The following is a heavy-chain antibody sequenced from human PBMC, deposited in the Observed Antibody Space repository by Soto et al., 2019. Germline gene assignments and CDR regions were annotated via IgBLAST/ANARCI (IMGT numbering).Heavy chain of an antibody. D-gene: IGHD3-10*01. CDR1: GFSFATYS. Sequence: PGGSRLLCCAARGFSFATYSMHWVGQARRKGLVWVSSSNGDGSNTAYADSLKGRFTIARDNAKNTLYLQLNSLRAEDTAVYYCGRDGSEPIVIDYWGQGALVTVSA. CDR2: SNGDGSNT. CDR3: GRDGSEPIVIDY. J-gene: IGHJ4*02. V-gene: IGHV3-74*01.